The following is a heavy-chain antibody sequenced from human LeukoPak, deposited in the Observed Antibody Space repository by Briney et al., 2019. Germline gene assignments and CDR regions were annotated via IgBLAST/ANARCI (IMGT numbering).Heavy chain of an antibody. J-gene: IGHJ4*02. Sequence: PSETLSLTCTVSGGSISSSSYYWGWIRQPPGKGLEWIGSIYYSGSTCYNPSLKSRVTISLDTSKNQFSLKLSSVTAADTAVYYCTRDRYDFWNGYLAGAPKFYFDYWGQGTLVTVSS. CDR2: IYYSGST. CDR3: TRDRYDFWNGYLAGAPKFYFDY. D-gene: IGHD3-3*01. V-gene: IGHV4-39*07. CDR1: GGSISSSSYY.